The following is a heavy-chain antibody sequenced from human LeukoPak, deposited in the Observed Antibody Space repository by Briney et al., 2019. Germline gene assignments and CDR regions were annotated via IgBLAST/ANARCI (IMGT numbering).Heavy chain of an antibody. J-gene: IGHJ3*02. Sequence: SETLSLTCTVSGGSISSSSYYWGWIRQPPGKGLEWIGYIYTTGRTNYNPSLKSRVTISVDTSKNQFSLKLNSVTAADTAVYYCAKILGSGVWYGFDIWGQGTMVTVSS. CDR2: IYTTGRT. D-gene: IGHD2-21*01. CDR1: GGSISSSSYY. CDR3: AKILGSGVWYGFDI. V-gene: IGHV4-61*05.